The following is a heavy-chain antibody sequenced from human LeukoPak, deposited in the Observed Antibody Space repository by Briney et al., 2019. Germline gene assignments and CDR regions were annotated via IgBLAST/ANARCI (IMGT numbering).Heavy chain of an antibody. V-gene: IGHV3-23*01. CDR1: GFTFSSYA. CDR2: ISGSGGST. D-gene: IGHD6-19*01. Sequence: GGSLRLSCAASGFTFSSYAMSWVRQAPGKGLEWVSAISGSGGSTYYADSVKGRFTISRDNSKNTLYLQMNSLRAEDTAVYYCARDQRVVAGSYYRYMDAWGKGTTVSVSS. CDR3: ARDQRVVAGSYYRYMDA. J-gene: IGHJ6*03.